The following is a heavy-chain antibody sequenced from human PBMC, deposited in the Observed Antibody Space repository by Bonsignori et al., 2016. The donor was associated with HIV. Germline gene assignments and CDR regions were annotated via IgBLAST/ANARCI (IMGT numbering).Heavy chain of an antibody. CDR1: GFTFSSYG. CDR3: ARGKPGYSSSWYNY. D-gene: IGHD6-13*01. V-gene: IGHV3-48*02. CDR2: ISSSSSII. J-gene: IGHJ4*02. Sequence: GGSLRLSCAASGFTFSSYGMHWVRQAPGKGLEWISYISSSSSIIYYADSVKGRFTISRDNAKNSLFLQMNRLRDEDTAVYYCARGKPGYSSSWYNYWGQGTLVTVSS.